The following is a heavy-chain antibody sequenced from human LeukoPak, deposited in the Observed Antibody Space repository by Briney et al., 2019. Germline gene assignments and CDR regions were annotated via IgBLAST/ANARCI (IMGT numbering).Heavy chain of an antibody. Sequence: KASETLSLTXTVSGGSISSGDYYWSWIGQPPGKGLQWIGYIYYSGSTYYNPSLKSRVTISVDTSKNRFSLKLSSVTAADTAVDYCATHSSGYDSGNDAFDIWGQGTMVTVSS. J-gene: IGHJ3*02. CDR1: GGSISSGDYY. CDR3: ATHSSGYDSGNDAFDI. V-gene: IGHV4-30-4*08. CDR2: IYYSGST. D-gene: IGHD3-22*01.